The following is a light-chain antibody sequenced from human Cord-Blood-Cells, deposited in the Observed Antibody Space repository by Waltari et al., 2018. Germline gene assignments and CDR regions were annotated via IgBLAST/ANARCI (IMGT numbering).Light chain of an antibody. J-gene: IGKJ4*01. CDR3: QQRSNWPLT. V-gene: IGKV3-11*01. Sequence: EIVLTQSPATLSLSPGERATLSCRASQRVSSYLAWYQQKPGQAPRLLIYDASNRATGIPARFSGSGSGTDFTLTSSSLEPEDFAVYYCQQRSNWPLTFGGGTKVEIK. CDR2: DAS. CDR1: QRVSSY.